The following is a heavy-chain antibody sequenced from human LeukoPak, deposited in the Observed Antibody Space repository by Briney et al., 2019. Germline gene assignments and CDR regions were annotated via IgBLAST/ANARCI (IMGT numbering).Heavy chain of an antibody. CDR3: ARDGAYCSSTSCSPLNDY. J-gene: IGHJ4*02. CDR1: GYTFTGYY. Sequence: ASVKVSCEASGYTFTGYYMHWVRQAPGQGLEWMGWINPNSGGTNYAQKFQGRVTMTRDTSISTAYMELSRLRSDDTAVYYCARDGAYCSSTSCSPLNDYWGQGTLVTVSS. D-gene: IGHD2-2*01. CDR2: INPNSGGT. V-gene: IGHV1-2*02.